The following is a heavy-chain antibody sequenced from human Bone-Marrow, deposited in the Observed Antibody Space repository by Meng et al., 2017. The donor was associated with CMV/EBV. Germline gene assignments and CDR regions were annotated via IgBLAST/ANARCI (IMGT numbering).Heavy chain of an antibody. D-gene: IGHD1-26*01. Sequence: GGSLRLSCAVSGFTFRNHWMNWVRQAPGKGLEWVSSISSSSSYIYYADSVKGRFTSSRDNSKNTVDLQMGSLRADDTAVYYCGKVGYSGSSHYSDYWGQGTLVTVSS. CDR2: ISSSSSYI. CDR1: GFTFRNHW. V-gene: IGHV3-21*01. J-gene: IGHJ4*02. CDR3: GKVGYSGSSHYSDY.